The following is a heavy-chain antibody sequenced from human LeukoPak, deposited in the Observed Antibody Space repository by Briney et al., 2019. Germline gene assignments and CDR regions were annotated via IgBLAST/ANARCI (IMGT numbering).Heavy chain of an antibody. J-gene: IGHJ4*02. D-gene: IGHD5-18*01. CDR1: GDSISTSSYY. V-gene: IGHV4-39*01. CDR2: IYYSGTT. Sequence: SETLSLTCTVSGDSISTSSYYWGWIRQPPGKGLEWIGSIYYSGTTYYSPSLKSRVTIFVDTSNNQFSLRLSSVTAADTAVYYCARHGYTSMVYYLKYLVQGMLVTASS. CDR3: ARHGYTSMVYYLKY.